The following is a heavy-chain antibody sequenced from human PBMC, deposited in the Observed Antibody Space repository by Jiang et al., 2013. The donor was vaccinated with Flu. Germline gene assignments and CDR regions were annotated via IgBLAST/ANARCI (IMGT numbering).Heavy chain of an antibody. CDR1: GGSISSGSYY. CDR3: ARVDTVTTY. CDR2: LYQWEH. V-gene: IGHV4-61*02. D-gene: IGHD4-17*01. J-gene: IGHJ4*02. Sequence: SGGSISSGSYYWSWIRQPPEGTGVDWAYLYQWEHQLXPSLKSRVTISVDTSKNQFSLKLSSVTAADTAVYYCARVDTVTTYWGQGTLVTVSS.